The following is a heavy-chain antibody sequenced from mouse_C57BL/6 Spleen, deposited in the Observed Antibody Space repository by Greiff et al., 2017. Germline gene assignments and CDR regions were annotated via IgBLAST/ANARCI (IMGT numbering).Heavy chain of an antibody. D-gene: IGHD4-1*01. CDR3: ARRLTGFDY. V-gene: IGHV1-69*01. CDR1: GYTFTSYW. Sequence: QVQLKQPGAELVMPGASVKLSCKASGYTFTSYWMHWVKQRPGQGLEWIGEIDPSDSYTNYTQKFKGKSTLTVDKSSSTAYMQLSSLTSEDSAVYYCARRLTGFDYWGQGTTRTVSS. CDR2: IDPSDSYT. J-gene: IGHJ2*01.